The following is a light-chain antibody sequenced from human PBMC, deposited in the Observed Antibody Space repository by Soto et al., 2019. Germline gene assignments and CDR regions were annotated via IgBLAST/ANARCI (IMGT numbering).Light chain of an antibody. CDR3: QQSYTSSWT. J-gene: IGKJ1*01. CDR1: QSIDTY. CDR2: SAS. Sequence: DIQMTQSPSSLYASVGDRVTITCRASQSIDTYLNWYQKKPGKAPQLLIYSASTLQSRVPSRFSGSGSGTDFTLTISSLQPEDFASYYCQQSYTSSWTFGQGTKVEVK. V-gene: IGKV1-39*01.